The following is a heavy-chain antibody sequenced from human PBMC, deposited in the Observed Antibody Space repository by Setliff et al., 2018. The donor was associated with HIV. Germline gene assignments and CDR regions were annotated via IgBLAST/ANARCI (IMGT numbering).Heavy chain of an antibody. V-gene: IGHV3-74*01. J-gene: IGHJ4*01. CDR1: GFTFSSYW. CDR3: ARGSDFWSGLGG. Sequence: PGGSLRLSCAASGFTFSSYWMHWVRQAPGKGLVWVSRINSDASSTSYADSVKGRFTISRDNAKNTLYLQMNSLRAEDTAVYYCARGSDFWSGLGGWGQGTLVTVSS. CDR2: INSDASST. D-gene: IGHD3-3*01.